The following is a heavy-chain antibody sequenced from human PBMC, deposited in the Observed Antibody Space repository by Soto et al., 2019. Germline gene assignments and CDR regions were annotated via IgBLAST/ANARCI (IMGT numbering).Heavy chain of an antibody. CDR1: GFTFSSYA. CDR3: ARGPGYYFDY. CDR2: ISSNGGST. V-gene: IGHV3-64*01. Sequence: GGSLRLSCAASGFTFSSYAMHWVRQAPGKGLEYVSAISSNGGSTYYANSVKGRFTISRDNSKNTLYLQMGSRRAEDMAVYYCARGPGYYFDYWGQGTLVTVSS. J-gene: IGHJ4*02.